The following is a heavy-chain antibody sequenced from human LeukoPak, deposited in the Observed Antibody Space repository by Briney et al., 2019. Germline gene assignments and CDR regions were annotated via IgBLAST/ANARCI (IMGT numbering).Heavy chain of an antibody. CDR1: GFTFDDYG. J-gene: IGHJ1*01. D-gene: IGHD2-15*01. Sequence: PGGSLRLSCAASGFTFDDYGMSWIRQPPGKGLEWIGSISYSGSTYYNPSLKSRVTISVDTSKNQFSLKLSSVTAADTAVYYCARSLYCSGGSCYGDFQHWGQGTLVTVSS. V-gene: IGHV4-38-2*01. CDR2: ISYSGST. CDR3: ARSLYCSGGSCYGDFQH.